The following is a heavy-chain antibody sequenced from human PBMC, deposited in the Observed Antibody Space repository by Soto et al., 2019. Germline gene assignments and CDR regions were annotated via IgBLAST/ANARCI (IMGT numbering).Heavy chain of an antibody. Sequence: ASVKVSCKASGGTFSSYAISWVRQAPGQGLEWMGGIIAIIGTANYAQKFQGRVTITADEYTSTAYMELSSLRSEDTAVYYCALYSSGWADYFDYWGQGTLVTVSS. CDR2: IIAIIGTA. J-gene: IGHJ4*02. CDR3: ALYSSGWADYFDY. V-gene: IGHV1-69*13. D-gene: IGHD6-19*01. CDR1: GGTFSSYA.